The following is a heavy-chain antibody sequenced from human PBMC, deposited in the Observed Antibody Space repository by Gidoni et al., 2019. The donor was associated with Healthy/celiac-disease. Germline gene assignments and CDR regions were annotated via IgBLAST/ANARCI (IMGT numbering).Heavy chain of an antibody. CDR3: ARWGSREVDTAMVTYYYYGMDV. D-gene: IGHD5-18*01. J-gene: IGHJ6*02. CDR2: INPSGGST. V-gene: IGHV1-46*01. Sequence: QVQLVQSGAEVKKPGTSVKVSCKASGYTFTSYYMHWVRQAPGQGLEWMGIINPSGGSTSYAQKFQGRVTMTRDTSTSTVYMELSSLRSEDTAVYYCARWGSREVDTAMVTYYYYGMDVWGQGTTVTVSS. CDR1: GYTFTSYY.